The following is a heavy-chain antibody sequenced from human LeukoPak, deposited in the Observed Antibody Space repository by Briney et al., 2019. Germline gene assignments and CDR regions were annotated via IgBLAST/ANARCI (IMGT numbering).Heavy chain of an antibody. CDR1: GGSISSYY. D-gene: IGHD2-8*01. CDR3: ARDDSYCTNGVCQPKGLDY. Sequence: SETLSLTCTVSGGSISSYYWSWIRQPAGKGLEWIGRIYTSGSTNYNPSLKSRVTMSVDTSKNQFSLKLSSVTAADTAVYYCARDDSYCTNGVCQPKGLDYWGQGTLVTVSS. V-gene: IGHV4-4*07. CDR2: IYTSGST. J-gene: IGHJ4*02.